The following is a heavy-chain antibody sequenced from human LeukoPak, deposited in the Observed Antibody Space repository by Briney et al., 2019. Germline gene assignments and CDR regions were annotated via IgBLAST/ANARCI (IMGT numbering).Heavy chain of an antibody. Sequence: GASVKVSCKTSGYTFTSYGISWVRQAPGQGLEWMGWITTYNGNTNYAQKLQGRVTMTTDTSTSTAYMELRSLRSDDTAVYYCAREYGSSRVVNYFDYWGQGTLVTVSS. J-gene: IGHJ4*02. V-gene: IGHV1-18*01. CDR3: AREYGSSRVVNYFDY. D-gene: IGHD6-13*01. CDR2: ITTYNGNT. CDR1: GYTFTSYG.